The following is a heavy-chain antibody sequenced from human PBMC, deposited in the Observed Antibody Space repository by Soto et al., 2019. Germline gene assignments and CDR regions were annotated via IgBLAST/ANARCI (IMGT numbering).Heavy chain of an antibody. J-gene: IGHJ4*02. D-gene: IGHD6-6*01. Sequence: GGSLRLSCAASGFTFSSYAMSWVRQAPGKGLEWVSAISGNGGSTYYADSVKGRFTISRDNSKNTLYLQMNSLRAEDTAVYYCVNHRLSHRLARPYYFDYWGQGPLVTVYS. CDR3: VNHRLSHRLARPYYFDY. CDR1: GFTFSSYA. CDR2: ISGNGGST. V-gene: IGHV3-23*01.